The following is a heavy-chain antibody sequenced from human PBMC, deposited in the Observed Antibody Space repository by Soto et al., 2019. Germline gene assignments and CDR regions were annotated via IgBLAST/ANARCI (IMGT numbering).Heavy chain of an antibody. Sequence: ESLKISCKGSGYSFTSYWISWVRQMPGKGLEWMGRIDPSDSYTNYSPSFQGHVTISADKSISTAYLQWSSLKASDTAMYYCARLPRYCSSTSCSGYYYYGMDVWGQGTTVTVSS. CDR2: IDPSDSYT. D-gene: IGHD2-2*01. CDR1: GYSFTSYW. CDR3: ARLPRYCSSTSCSGYYYYGMDV. V-gene: IGHV5-10-1*01. J-gene: IGHJ6*02.